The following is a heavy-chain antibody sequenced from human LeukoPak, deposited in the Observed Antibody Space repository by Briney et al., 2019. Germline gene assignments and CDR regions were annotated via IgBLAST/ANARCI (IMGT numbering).Heavy chain of an antibody. CDR3: ARGGPALWFGELLVFDY. J-gene: IGHJ4*02. CDR2: ISAYNGNT. V-gene: IGHV1-18*01. D-gene: IGHD3-10*01. Sequence: ASVKVSCKASGDTFTSYGISWLRQAPGQGLEWMGWISAYNGNTNYAQKLQGRVTMTTDTSTSTAYMELRSLRSDDTAVYYCARGGPALWFGELLVFDYWGQGTLVTVSS. CDR1: GDTFTSYG.